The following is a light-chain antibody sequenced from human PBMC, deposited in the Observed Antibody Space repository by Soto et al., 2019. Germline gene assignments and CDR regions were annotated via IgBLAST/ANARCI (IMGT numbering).Light chain of an antibody. CDR2: DAS. J-gene: IGKJ4*01. CDR1: QSVSRY. CDR3: QQRSDWPST. V-gene: IGKV3-11*01. Sequence: DIVLTQSPATLSLSPGERATLSCRASQSVSRYLAWYQQKPGQAPRLLIYDASNRATGIPARFSGSGSGTDFTRTISSLETEDFAVYYCQQRSDWPSTFGGGTKVEI.